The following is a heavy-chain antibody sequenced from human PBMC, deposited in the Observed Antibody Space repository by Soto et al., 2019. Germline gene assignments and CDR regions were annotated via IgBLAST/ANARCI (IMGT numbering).Heavy chain of an antibody. CDR3: ERDLGLALDY. CDR2: TYYRSKWFK. J-gene: IGHJ4*02. Sequence: SQTLSLTCAISGDSISSNSAAWNWIRQSPSRGLEWLGRTYYRSKWFKDYPVSVKSRITINPDTSKNQFSLQLNSVTPEDTAVYYCERDLGLALDYWGQGALVTVSS. CDR1: GDSISSNSAA. V-gene: IGHV6-1*01.